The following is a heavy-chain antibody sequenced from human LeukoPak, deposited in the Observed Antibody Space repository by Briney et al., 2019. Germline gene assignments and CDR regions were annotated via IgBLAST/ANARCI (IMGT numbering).Heavy chain of an antibody. V-gene: IGHV1-46*01. J-gene: IGHJ4*02. CDR1: GYTFTSYY. CDR2: INPSGGST. D-gene: IGHD1-26*01. CDR3: ARGGGSYFYYFDY. Sequence: ASVKVSCKASGYTFTSYYMHWVRQAPGQGLEWMGIINPSGGSTSYAQKFQGRVTITADESTSTAYMELSSLRSEDTAVYYCARGGGSYFYYFDYWGQGTLVTVSS.